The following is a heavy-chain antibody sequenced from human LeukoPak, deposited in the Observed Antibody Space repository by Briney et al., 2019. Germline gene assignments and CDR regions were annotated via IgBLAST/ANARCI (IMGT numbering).Heavy chain of an antibody. V-gene: IGHV3-66*01. D-gene: IGHD4-11*01. CDR1: GFTVSSNY. CDR3: ERGLIYSRNWFDP. Sequence: GGSLRLSCAGSGFTVSSNYMSWVRQAPGKGLEWVSVIYTGGNTYYADSVKGRFTISRDNSKNTLYLQMNSLRAEDTAVYYCERGLIYSRNWFDPWGQGTLVTVSS. CDR2: IYTGGNT. J-gene: IGHJ5*02.